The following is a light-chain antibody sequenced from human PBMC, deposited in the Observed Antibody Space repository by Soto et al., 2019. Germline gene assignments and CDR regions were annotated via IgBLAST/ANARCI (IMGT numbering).Light chain of an antibody. CDR3: QRRSNWPPIT. Sequence: EIVLTQSPATLSLSPGERATLSCRASQSVSSYLAWYQQKPGQAPRLLIYDASNRATGIPARFSGSGSGTDFTLTISSLEPEDFAVYYCQRRSNWPPITFRQGTRLEIK. V-gene: IGKV3-11*01. CDR1: QSVSSY. J-gene: IGKJ5*01. CDR2: DAS.